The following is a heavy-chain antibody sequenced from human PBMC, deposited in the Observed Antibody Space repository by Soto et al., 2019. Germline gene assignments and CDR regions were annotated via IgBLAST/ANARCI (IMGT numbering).Heavy chain of an antibody. CDR2: ISASGGNT. Sequence: DVQLLESGGGLVQPGGYLRLSCAASGFTFSGSAFSWVRQAPGKGLEWVSAISASGGNTYYADSVKGRFTISRDNSRNTLFLQMNILRSEDTAVYYCARGRDGYYPLGGYWGQGTLVTVSS. CDR3: ARGRDGYYPLGGY. V-gene: IGHV3-23*01. CDR1: GFTFSGSA. D-gene: IGHD1-26*01. J-gene: IGHJ4*02.